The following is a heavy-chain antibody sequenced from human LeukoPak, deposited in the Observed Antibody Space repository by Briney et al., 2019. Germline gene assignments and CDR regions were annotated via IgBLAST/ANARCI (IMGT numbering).Heavy chain of an antibody. Sequence: SETLSLTCTVSGGSISSGNYYWSWIRQPAGKGLEWIGRIYTSGSTNYSPSLKSRVTILVDTSKNQFSLKLSSVTAADTAVYYCARAHYDILTAKPYYFDYWGQGTLVTVSS. D-gene: IGHD3-9*01. CDR2: IYTSGST. J-gene: IGHJ4*02. CDR3: ARAHYDILTAKPYYFDY. V-gene: IGHV4-61*02. CDR1: GGSISSGNYY.